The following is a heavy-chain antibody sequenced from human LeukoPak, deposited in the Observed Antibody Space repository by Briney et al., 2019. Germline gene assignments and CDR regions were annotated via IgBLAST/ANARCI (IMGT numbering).Heavy chain of an antibody. V-gene: IGHV1-18*01. J-gene: IGHJ3*02. CDR2: ISAYNGNT. CDR1: GYTFTIYG. Sequence: GASVKVSCKASGYTFTIYGVSWVRQAPGQGLEWMGWISAYNGNTNYAQKFQGRVSMTTDTSTGTAYMDLRSLRSDDTAVYYCARVSDIVVVPAPLGVNEFDIWGQGTMVTVSS. D-gene: IGHD2-2*01. CDR3: ARVSDIVVVPAPLGVNEFDI.